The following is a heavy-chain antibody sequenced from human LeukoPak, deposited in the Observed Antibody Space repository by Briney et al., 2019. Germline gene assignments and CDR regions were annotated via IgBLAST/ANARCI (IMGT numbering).Heavy chain of an antibody. CDR1: GFTFSSYS. J-gene: IGHJ4*02. CDR3: ARPTLSSSWGWYYFDY. D-gene: IGHD6-13*01. CDR2: ISSSSSYI. V-gene: IGHV3-21*01. Sequence: GGSLRLSCAASGFTFSSYSMNWVRQAPGKGLEWVSSISSSSSYIYYADSVKGRFTISRDNAKNSLYLQMNSLRAEDTAVYYCARPTLSSSWGWYYFDYWGQGTLVTVSS.